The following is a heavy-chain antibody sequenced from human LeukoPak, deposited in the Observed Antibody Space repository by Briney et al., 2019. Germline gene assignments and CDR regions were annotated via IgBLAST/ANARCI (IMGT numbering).Heavy chain of an antibody. CDR2: ISSSSSYI. J-gene: IGHJ4*02. D-gene: IGHD5-18*01. CDR1: GFTFSSYS. V-gene: IGHV3-21*01. CDR3: ARGGRDTAMVTSY. Sequence: GGSLRLSCAASGFTFSSYSMNWVRQAPGKGLEWVSSISSSSSYIYYADSVKGRFTISRDNAKNSLYLQMNSLRAEDTAVYYCARGGRDTAMVTSYWGQGTLVTVSS.